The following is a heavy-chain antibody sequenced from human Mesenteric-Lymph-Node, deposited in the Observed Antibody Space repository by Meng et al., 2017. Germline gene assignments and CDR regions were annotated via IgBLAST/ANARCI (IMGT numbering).Heavy chain of an antibody. CDR3: ARNVRLRDGYNSDY. J-gene: IGHJ4*02. Sequence: EVRLVESGGGLVKPGGSLRLSCAASGFTFSSYSMNWVRQAPGKGLEWVSSISSSSSYIYYADSVKGRFTISRDNAKNSLYLQRNSLRAEDTAVYYCARNVRLRDGYNSDYWGQGTLVTVSS. D-gene: IGHD5-24*01. V-gene: IGHV3-21*01. CDR1: GFTFSSYS. CDR2: ISSSSSYI.